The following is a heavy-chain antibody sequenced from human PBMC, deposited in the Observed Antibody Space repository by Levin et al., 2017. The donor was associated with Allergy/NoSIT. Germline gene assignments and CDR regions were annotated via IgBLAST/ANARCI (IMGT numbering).Heavy chain of an antibody. CDR2: IYYSGST. V-gene: IGHV4-61*01. CDR1: GGSVSSGSYY. CDR3: ARDLTPNDFWSGYQGFDP. Sequence: TSETLSLTCTVSGGSVSSGSYYWSWIRQPPGKGLEWIGYIYYSGSTNYNPSLKSRVTISVDTSKNQFSLKLSSVTAADTAVYYCARDLTPNDFWSGYQGFDPWGQGTLVTVSS. D-gene: IGHD3-3*01. J-gene: IGHJ5*02.